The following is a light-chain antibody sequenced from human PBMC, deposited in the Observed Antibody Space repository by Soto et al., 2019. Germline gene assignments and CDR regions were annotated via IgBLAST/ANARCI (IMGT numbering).Light chain of an antibody. Sequence: QSALAQPASVSGSPGQSITISCTGTHNDVGHENFVSWYQQHPDKVPKLIIYDVTRRASGISSRFSATKSGNTAYLAISGLQADDASYYYSSSSGSDTPSFYVFVPGSVVTDL. CDR3: SSSGSDTPSFYV. CDR1: HNDVGHENF. J-gene: IGLJ1*01. V-gene: IGLV2-14*03. CDR2: DVT.